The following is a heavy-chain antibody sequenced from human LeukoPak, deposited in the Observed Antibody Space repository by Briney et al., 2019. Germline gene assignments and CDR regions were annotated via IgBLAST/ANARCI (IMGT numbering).Heavy chain of an antibody. CDR3: ATETNGRHYDY. Sequence: GGSLRLSCTASGLTFSTSGFNWVRQAPGKGLEWVASIGPTGSDRYHADSIKGRFTISRHNANNFLYLQMNSLRAEDTAVYYCATETNGRHYDYWGQGTLLTVSS. CDR1: GLTFSTSG. D-gene: IGHD1-14*01. V-gene: IGHV3-21*06. J-gene: IGHJ4*02. CDR2: IGPTGSDR.